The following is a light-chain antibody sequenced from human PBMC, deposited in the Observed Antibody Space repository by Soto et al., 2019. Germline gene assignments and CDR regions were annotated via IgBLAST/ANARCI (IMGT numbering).Light chain of an antibody. CDR2: SAS. V-gene: IGKV1-39*01. Sequence: DIQMTQSASSLSASVGDRVNITCRASQSISSNLNWHQQKPGKAPKVLIYSASSLQSGVPSRFSGSGSGTDFTLTISSLQPEDFATYYCQQSYSIPYTFGQGTKLEIK. CDR1: QSISSN. CDR3: QQSYSIPYT. J-gene: IGKJ2*01.